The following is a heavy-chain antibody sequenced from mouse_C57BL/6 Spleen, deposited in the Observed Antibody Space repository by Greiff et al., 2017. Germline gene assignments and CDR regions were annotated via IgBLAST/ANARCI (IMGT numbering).Heavy chain of an antibody. CDR2: IDPSDSYT. Sequence: VQLQQPGAELVKPGASVKLSCKASGFTFTSYCMQWVKQRPGQGLEWIGEIDPSDSYTNYNQKFKGKATLTVDTSSSTAYMQISSLTSEDSAVYYCARREGNGYYKGYWYVDVWGTGATVTVSS. J-gene: IGHJ1*03. CDR3: ARREGNGYYKGYWYVDV. D-gene: IGHD2-3*01. CDR1: GFTFTSYC. V-gene: IGHV1-50*01.